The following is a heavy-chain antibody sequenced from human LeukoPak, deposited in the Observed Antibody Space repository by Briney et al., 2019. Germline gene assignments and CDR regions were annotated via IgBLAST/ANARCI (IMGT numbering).Heavy chain of an antibody. CDR2: IYYSGST. Sequence: SGTLSLTCAVSGGSVSSGSYYWSWIRQPPGKVLELIGHIYYSGSTTYKPSLKSRVTISVDTSKNQLSLKLSSVTAADTAVYYCARDVALYFDLWGRGTLVTVSS. CDR3: ARDVALYFDL. CDR1: GGSVSSGSYY. J-gene: IGHJ2*01. V-gene: IGHV4-61*01.